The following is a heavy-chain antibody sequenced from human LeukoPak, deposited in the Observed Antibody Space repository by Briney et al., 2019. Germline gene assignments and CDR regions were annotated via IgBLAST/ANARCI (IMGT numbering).Heavy chain of an antibody. CDR3: AKGKDYSNQYYFDY. CDR1: GFTFDDYA. D-gene: IGHD4-11*01. V-gene: IGHV3-9*01. J-gene: IGHJ4*02. CDR2: ISWNSGSI. Sequence: GGSLRLSCAASGFTFDDYAMHWVRQAPGKGLEWVSGISWNSGSIGYADSVKGRFTISRDNAKNSLYLQMNSLRAEDTALYYCAKGKDYSNQYYFDYWGQGTLVTVSS.